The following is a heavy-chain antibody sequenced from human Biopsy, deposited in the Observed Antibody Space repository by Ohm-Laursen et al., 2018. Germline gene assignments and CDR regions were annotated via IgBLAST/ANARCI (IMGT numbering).Heavy chain of an antibody. Sequence: PSDTLSLTCTVSGGSLSSYSWSWIRQPAGKGLEWIGQIYTSGITNYNPSLKSRVTMSVDTSKNKFSLRGSSVTATDTAVYYCARDRDRRGWFDPWGQGTLVTVSS. CDR3: ARDRDRRGWFDP. CDR2: IYTSGIT. CDR1: GGSLSSYS. V-gene: IGHV4-4*07. D-gene: IGHD1-14*01. J-gene: IGHJ5*02.